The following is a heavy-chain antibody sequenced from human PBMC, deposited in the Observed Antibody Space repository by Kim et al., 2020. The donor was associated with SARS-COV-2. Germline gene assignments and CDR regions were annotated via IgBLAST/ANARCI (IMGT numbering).Heavy chain of an antibody. CDR3: ARKGAKIRYLPGYYGMDV. J-gene: IGHJ6*02. CDR1: GFTFSSYG. D-gene: IGHD1-26*01. V-gene: IGHV3-33*01. CDR2: IWYDGSNK. Sequence: GGSLRLSCAASGFTFSSYGMHWVRQAPGKGLEWVAVIWYDGSNKYYADSVKGRFTISRDNSKNTLYLQMNSLRAEDTAVYYCARKGAKIRYLPGYYGMDVWGQGTTVTVSS.